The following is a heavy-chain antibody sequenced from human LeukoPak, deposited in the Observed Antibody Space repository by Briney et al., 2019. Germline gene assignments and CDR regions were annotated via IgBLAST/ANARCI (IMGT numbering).Heavy chain of an antibody. Sequence: ASVTVSCKASGGTFSSYAISWVRQAPGQGLEWMGRIIPILGIANYAQKFQGRVTITADKSTSTAYMELSSLRSEDTAVYYCAVAVRGYYFDYWGQGTLVTVSS. CDR3: AVAVRGYYFDY. D-gene: IGHD3-10*01. CDR2: IIPILGIA. J-gene: IGHJ4*02. CDR1: GGTFSSYA. V-gene: IGHV1-69*04.